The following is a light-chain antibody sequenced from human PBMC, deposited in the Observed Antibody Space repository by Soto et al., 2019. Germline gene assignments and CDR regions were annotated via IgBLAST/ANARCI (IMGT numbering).Light chain of an antibody. J-gene: IGKJ1*01. CDR2: GAS. CDR1: QSVDGY. CDR3: QQRSDWPWT. V-gene: IGKV3-11*01. Sequence: EVVMTQSPVTLSVSPGESATLSCRASQSVDGYLAWYQQKPGQAPRLLIYGASTRATGVTARFRGGGSGTEFTLTVSSLEPEDFVVYYCQQRSDWPWTFGQGTKVDIK.